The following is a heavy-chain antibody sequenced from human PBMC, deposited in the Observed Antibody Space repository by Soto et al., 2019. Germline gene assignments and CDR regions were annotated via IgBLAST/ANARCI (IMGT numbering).Heavy chain of an antibody. J-gene: IGHJ6*03. CDR3: AHYTGNDRDILTGYYATGGYYYMDV. CDR1: GFSLSTSGVG. D-gene: IGHD3-9*01. V-gene: IGHV2-5*02. CDR2: IYWDDDK. Sequence: QITLKESGPTLVKPTQTLTLTCTFSGFSLSTSGVGVGWIRQPPGKALEWLALIYWDDDKRYSPSLKSRLTITQDTSKNQVVLTMTNMDPVDTATYYCAHYTGNDRDILTGYYATGGYYYMDVWGKGTTVTVSS.